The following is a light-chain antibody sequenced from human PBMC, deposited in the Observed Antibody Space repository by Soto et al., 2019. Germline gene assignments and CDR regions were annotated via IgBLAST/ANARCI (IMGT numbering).Light chain of an antibody. CDR2: LGS. V-gene: IGKV2-28*01. Sequence: DIVMTQSPLSLPVTPGEPASISCRSSQSLLHSNGYNYLDWYLQKPGQSPQLLIYLGSYRASGVPDRFSGSGSGTDCTLEISRVEADDVGVYYCMQALQSPWTFGQGTKVEIK. CDR3: MQALQSPWT. CDR1: QSLLHSNGYNY. J-gene: IGKJ1*01.